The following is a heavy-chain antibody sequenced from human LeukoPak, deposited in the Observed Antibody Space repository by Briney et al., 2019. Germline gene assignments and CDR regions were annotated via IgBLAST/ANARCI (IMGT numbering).Heavy chain of an antibody. D-gene: IGHD3-10*01. V-gene: IGHV3-53*01. CDR2: IYSGGST. CDR3: ARDFVLNYGWCAFDI. J-gene: IGHJ3*02. CDR1: GFTVSGNY. Sequence: PGGSLRLSCAASGFTVSGNYMSWVRQAPGKGLEWVSVIYSGGSTYYADSVKGRFTISRDNSKNTLYLQMNSLRAEDTALYYCARDFVLNYGWCAFDIWGQGTMLTVSS.